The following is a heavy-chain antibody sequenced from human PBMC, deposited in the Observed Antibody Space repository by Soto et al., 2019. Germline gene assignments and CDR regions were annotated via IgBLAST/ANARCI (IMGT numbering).Heavy chain of an antibody. V-gene: IGHV3-30-3*01. CDR1: GFTFSSYA. Sequence: QVQLVESGGGVVQPGRSLRLSCAASGFTFSSYAMHWVRQAPGKGLEWVAVISYDGSNKYYADSVKGRFTISRDNSKNTLYLQMNSLRAEDTAVYYXASQSTVNDYWGQGTLVTVSS. D-gene: IGHD4-17*01. CDR2: ISYDGSNK. CDR3: ASQSTVNDY. J-gene: IGHJ4*02.